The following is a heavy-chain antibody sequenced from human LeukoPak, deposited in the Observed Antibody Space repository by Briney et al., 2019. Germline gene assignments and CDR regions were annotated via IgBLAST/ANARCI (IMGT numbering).Heavy chain of an antibody. D-gene: IGHD5/OR15-5a*01. CDR1: GGSISSYY. CDR2: IYYSGST. J-gene: IGHJ4*02. CDR3: ARVNYRSVYGRYYFDY. Sequence: SETLSLTCTVSGGSISSYYWSWIRQPPGKGLEWIGYIYYSGSTNYNPSLKSRVTMSVDTSKSQFSLKLSSVTAADTAVYYCARVNYRSVYGRYYFDYWGQGTLVTVSS. V-gene: IGHV4-59*01.